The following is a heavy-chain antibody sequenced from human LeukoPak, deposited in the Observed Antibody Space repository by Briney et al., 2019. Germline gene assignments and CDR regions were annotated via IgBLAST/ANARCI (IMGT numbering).Heavy chain of an antibody. CDR2: VNQGGTEK. V-gene: IGHV3-7*01. J-gene: IGHJ6*03. CDR3: AREHYFYYMDG. CDR1: GFTFSSQW. Sequence: GGSLRLSCAASGFTFSSQWMSWVRQAPGKGLEWVANVNQGGTEKYYVDSVKGRFTISRDNAENSPYLQMNSLRAEDTAVYYCAREHYFYYMDGWGKGTTVTVSS.